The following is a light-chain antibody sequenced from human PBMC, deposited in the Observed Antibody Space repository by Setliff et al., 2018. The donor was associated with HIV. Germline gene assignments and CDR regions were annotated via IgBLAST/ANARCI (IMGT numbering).Light chain of an antibody. CDR2: WAS. CDR3: HQYYNTPLT. CDR1: QSVLYSSNNKNY. V-gene: IGKV4-1*01. Sequence: DIVMTQSPDSLAVSLGERATINCKSSQSVLYSSNNKNYLAWYQQKPGQPPKLLIYWASTRESGVPYRFSGSGSGTDFTLTISSLQAEDVAIYYCHQYYNTPLTFGGGTKVDIK. J-gene: IGKJ4*01.